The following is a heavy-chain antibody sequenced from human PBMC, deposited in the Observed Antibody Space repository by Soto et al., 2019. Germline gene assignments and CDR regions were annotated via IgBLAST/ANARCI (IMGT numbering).Heavy chain of an antibody. J-gene: IGHJ4*02. CDR3: IRRYSHSAYLDY. Sequence: QVTLKESGPPLVKPTQSLTLTCTVSGFSLTTSGVGVGWVLQPPGQALEWLALIYWDGEEQYTPSLKSRRTITRDTSKNQVALTVTDMDPVDTATYFCIRRYSHSAYLDYWGQGILVTVSS. D-gene: IGHD2-2*02. CDR2: IYWDGEE. CDR1: GFSLTTSGVG. V-gene: IGHV2-5*02.